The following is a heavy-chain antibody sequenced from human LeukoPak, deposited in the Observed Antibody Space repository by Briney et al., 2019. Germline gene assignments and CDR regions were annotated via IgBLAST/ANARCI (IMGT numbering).Heavy chain of an antibody. J-gene: IGHJ4*02. CDR2: INQGGSEK. CDR3: AKGIRSSSWSLRVAVAEVPLDY. Sequence: GGSLRLSCVASGFTFSSYWMSWVRQAPGKGLEWVANINQGGSEKYDVDSAKGRFTISRDNSKNTLYLQMNSLRAEDTAVYYCAKGIRSSSWSLRVAVAEVPLDYWGQGTLVTVSS. V-gene: IGHV3-7*03. CDR1: GFTFSSYW. D-gene: IGHD6-13*01.